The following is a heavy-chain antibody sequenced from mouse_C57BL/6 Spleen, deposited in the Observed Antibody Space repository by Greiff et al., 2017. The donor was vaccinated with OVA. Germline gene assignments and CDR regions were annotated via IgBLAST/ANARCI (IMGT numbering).Heavy chain of an antibody. V-gene: IGHV1-82*01. J-gene: IGHJ4*01. CDR2: IDPGDGDT. Sequence: QVQLQQSGPELVKPGASVKISCKASGYAFSSSWMNWVKQRPGKGLEWIGRIDPGDGDTNYNGKFKGKATLTADKSSSTAYMQLSSLTSEDSAVYFCARTTTYAMDYWGQGTSVTVSS. D-gene: IGHD2-13*01. CDR1: GYAFSSSW. CDR3: ARTTTYAMDY.